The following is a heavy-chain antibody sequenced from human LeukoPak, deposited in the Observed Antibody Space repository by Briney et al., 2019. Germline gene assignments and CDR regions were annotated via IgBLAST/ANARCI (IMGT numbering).Heavy chain of an antibody. J-gene: IGHJ4*02. Sequence: PGRSLRLSCAASGFTFSSYAMHWVRQAPGKGLEWVSSISSSSSYIYYADSVKGRFTISRDNAKNSLYLQMNSLRAEDTAVYYCARGQLVGLKPSASTDYWGQGTLVTVSS. CDR2: ISSSSSYI. CDR3: ARGQLVGLKPSASTDY. CDR1: GFTFSSYA. V-gene: IGHV3-21*01. D-gene: IGHD6-13*01.